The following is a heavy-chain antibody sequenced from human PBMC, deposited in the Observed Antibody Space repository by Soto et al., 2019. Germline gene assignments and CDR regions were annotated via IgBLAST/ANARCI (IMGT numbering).Heavy chain of an antibody. CDR3: ARDLSPTIFGVVIIRGDAFDI. CDR2: IIPIFGTA. V-gene: IGHV1-69*12. Sequence: QVQLVQSGAEVKKPGSSVKVSCKASGGTFSSYAISWVRQAPGQGLEWMGGIIPIFGTANYAQKFQGRVTITAAESTSTAYMELSSLRSEDTAVYYCARDLSPTIFGVVIIRGDAFDIWGQGTMVTVSS. D-gene: IGHD3-3*01. J-gene: IGHJ3*02. CDR1: GGTFSSYA.